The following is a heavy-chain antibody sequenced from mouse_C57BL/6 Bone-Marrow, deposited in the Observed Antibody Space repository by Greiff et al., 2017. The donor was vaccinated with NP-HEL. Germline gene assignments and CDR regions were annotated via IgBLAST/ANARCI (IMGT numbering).Heavy chain of an antibody. CDR3: AVITTVPHFDY. J-gene: IGHJ2*01. V-gene: IGHV1-19*01. D-gene: IGHD1-1*01. CDR2: INPYNGGT. Sequence: VQLQQSGPVLVKPGASVKMSCKASGYTFTDYYMNWVKQSHGKSLEWIGVINPYNGGTSYNQKFKGKATLTVDKSSSTAYMELNSLTSEDSAVYYCAVITTVPHFDYWGQGTTLTVSS. CDR1: GYTFTDYY.